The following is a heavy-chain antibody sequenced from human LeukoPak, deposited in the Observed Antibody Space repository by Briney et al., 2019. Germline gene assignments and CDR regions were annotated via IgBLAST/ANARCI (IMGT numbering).Heavy chain of an antibody. CDR3: ASGFYCSSTSCPHDAFDN. V-gene: IGHV3-11*01. CDR2: ISSSGSTI. Sequence: GGSLRLSCAASGFTFSDYYMSWIRQAPGKGLEWVSYISSSGSTIYYADSVKGRFTISRDNAKNSLYPQMNSLRAEDTAVYYCASGFYCSSTSCPHDAFDNWGQGTMVTVSS. J-gene: IGHJ3*02. CDR1: GFTFSDYY. D-gene: IGHD2-2*01.